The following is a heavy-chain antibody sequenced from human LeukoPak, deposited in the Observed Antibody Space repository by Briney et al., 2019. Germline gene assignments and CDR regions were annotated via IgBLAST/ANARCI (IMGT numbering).Heavy chain of an antibody. CDR2: INPNSGGT. CDR1: GYTFTGYY. Sequence: ASVKVSCKASGYTFTGYYMHWVRQAPGQGLEWMGRINPNSGGTNYAQKFQGRVTMTRDTPITTVYMELSRLGSNDTAVYYCAKAGAAAGRGSFYYYMDVWGKGTTVTVSS. CDR3: AKAGAAAGRGSFYYYMDV. J-gene: IGHJ6*03. V-gene: IGHV1-2*06. D-gene: IGHD6-25*01.